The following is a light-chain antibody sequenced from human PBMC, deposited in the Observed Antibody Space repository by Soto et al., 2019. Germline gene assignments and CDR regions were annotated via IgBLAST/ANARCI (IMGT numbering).Light chain of an antibody. CDR1: QTLSNSF. V-gene: IGKV3-20*01. Sequence: EIFLTQSPGTLSLSPCERATLSWGASQTLSNSFIAWYQQKPGQAPRLLIYDTSSRATGVPDRYSASGSGTDFTLAISRLEPEDFAVFFCQQYGTSEIIFGQGTRLEIK. J-gene: IGKJ5*01. CDR3: QQYGTSEII. CDR2: DTS.